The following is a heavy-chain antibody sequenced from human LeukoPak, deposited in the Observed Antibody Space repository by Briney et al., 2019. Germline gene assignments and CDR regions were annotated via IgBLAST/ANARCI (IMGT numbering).Heavy chain of an antibody. CDR2: INPNSGGT. CDR1: GYTFTGYY. Sequence: ASVEVSCKASGYTFTGYYMHWVRQAPGQGLEWMGWINPNSGGTNYAQKFQGRVTMTRDTSISTAYMELSRLRSDDTAVYYCARILCSSTSCYRNNWFDPWGQGTLVTVSS. V-gene: IGHV1-2*02. J-gene: IGHJ5*02. D-gene: IGHD2-2*02. CDR3: ARILCSSTSCYRNNWFDP.